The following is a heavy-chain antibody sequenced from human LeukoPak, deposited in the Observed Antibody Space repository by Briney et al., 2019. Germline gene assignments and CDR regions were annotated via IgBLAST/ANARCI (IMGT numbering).Heavy chain of an antibody. CDR1: GGSISSYY. Sequence: SETLSLTCTVSGGSISSYYWSWIRQPPGKGLEWIGYIYYSGSTSYNPSLKSRVTISVDTSKNQFSLKLSSVTAADTAVYYCARTGSGWYGTFDYWGQGTLVTVSS. V-gene: IGHV4-59*01. J-gene: IGHJ4*02. CDR2: IYYSGST. CDR3: ARTGSGWYGTFDY. D-gene: IGHD6-19*01.